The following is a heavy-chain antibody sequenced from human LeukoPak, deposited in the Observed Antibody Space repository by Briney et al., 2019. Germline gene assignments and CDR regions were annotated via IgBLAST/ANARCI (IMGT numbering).Heavy chain of an antibody. CDR1: GYTFTDYY. CDR3: ARDTTYSSSSLDY. J-gene: IGHJ4*02. V-gene: IGHV1-2*02. D-gene: IGHD6-6*01. Sequence: ASVKVSCKASGYTFTDYYIHWVRQAPGQGLEWMGWINPNSGGTYYAQTFQGRVTMTRDTSISTAYMELSRLRSDDTAVYYCARDTTYSSSSLDYWGQGTLVTVSS. CDR2: INPNSGGT.